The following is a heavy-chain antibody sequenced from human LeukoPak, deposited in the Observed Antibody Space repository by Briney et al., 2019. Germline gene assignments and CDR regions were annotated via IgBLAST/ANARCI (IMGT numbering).Heavy chain of an antibody. D-gene: IGHD6-6*01. CDR1: GGSFSGYY. V-gene: IGHV4-34*01. CDR2: INHSGST. J-gene: IGHJ4*02. Sequence: PSETLSLTCAVYGGSFSGYYWSWIRQPPGKGLEWIGEINHSGSTNYNPSLKSRVTISVDTSKNQFSLKLSSVTAADTAVYYCARGFVSEQLVPSGFYFDYWGQGTLVTVSS. CDR3: ARGFVSEQLVPSGFYFDY.